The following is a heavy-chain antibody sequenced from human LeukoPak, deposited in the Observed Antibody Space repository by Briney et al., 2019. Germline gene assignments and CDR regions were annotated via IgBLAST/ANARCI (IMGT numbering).Heavy chain of an antibody. V-gene: IGHV1-3*01. D-gene: IGHD3-22*01. CDR2: INAGNGNT. Sequence: ASVKVSCKASGYTFTSYAMHWVRQAPGQRLEWMGWINAGNGNTKYSQKFQGRVTITRDTSASTAYMELSSLRSEDTAVYYCARENYYDSSGYFNWYFDLWGRGTLVTVSS. CDR1: GYTFTSYA. CDR3: ARENYYDSSGYFNWYFDL. J-gene: IGHJ2*01.